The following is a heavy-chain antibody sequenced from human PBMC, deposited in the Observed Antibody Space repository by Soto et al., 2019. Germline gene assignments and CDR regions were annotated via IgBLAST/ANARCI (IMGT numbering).Heavy chain of an antibody. V-gene: IGHV3-23*01. D-gene: IGHD6-13*01. CDR1: GFTFSSYA. CDR2: ISGSGGST. CDR3: AKDNAKSSGWYGDADY. J-gene: IGHJ4*02. Sequence: PGGSLRLSCAASGFTFSSYAMSWVRQAPGKGLEWVSAISGSGGSTYYADSVKGRFTISRDNSKNTLYLQMNSLRAEDTAVYYCAKDNAKSSGWYGDADYWGQGTLVTVSS.